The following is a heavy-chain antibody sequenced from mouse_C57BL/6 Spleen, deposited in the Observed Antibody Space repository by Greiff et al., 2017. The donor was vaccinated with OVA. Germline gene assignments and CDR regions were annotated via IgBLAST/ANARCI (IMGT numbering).Heavy chain of an antibody. D-gene: IGHD1-1*01. Sequence: VQLQQSGPELVKPGASVKISCKASGYSFTDYNMNWVKQSNGKSLEWIGVINPNYGTTSYNQKFKGKATLTVDQSSSTAYMQLNSLTSEDSAVYYCACQKRERDYYGSSSPFDYWGQGTTLTVSS. J-gene: IGHJ2*01. CDR1: GYSFTDYN. CDR3: ACQKRERDYYGSSSPFDY. V-gene: IGHV1-39*01. CDR2: INPNYGTT.